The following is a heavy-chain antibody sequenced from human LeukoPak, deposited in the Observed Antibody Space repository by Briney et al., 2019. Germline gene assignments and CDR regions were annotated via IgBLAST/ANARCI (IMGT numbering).Heavy chain of an antibody. CDR3: AGQVVVTANFDY. Sequence: PSETLSLTCTVSGGSISSGDYYWSWIRQPPGKGLEWIGYIYYSGSTYYNPSLKSRVTISVDTSKNQFSLKLSSVTAADTAVYYCAGQVVVTANFDYWGQGTLVTVSS. J-gene: IGHJ4*02. D-gene: IGHD2-21*02. CDR1: GGSISSGDYY. V-gene: IGHV4-30-4*01. CDR2: IYYSGST.